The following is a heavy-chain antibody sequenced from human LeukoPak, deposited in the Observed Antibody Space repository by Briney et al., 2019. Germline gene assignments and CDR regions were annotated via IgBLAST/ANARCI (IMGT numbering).Heavy chain of an antibody. CDR2: IYSGGST. Sequence: GGSLRLSCAASGFTVSSNYMSWVRQAPGKGLEWVSIIYSGGSTYYADSVKGRFTISRDNSKNTLYLQMNSLGAEDTAVYYCARDISSGYYDAFDIWGRGTMVTVSS. CDR1: GFTVSSNY. CDR3: ARDISSGYYDAFDI. V-gene: IGHV3-66*01. D-gene: IGHD3-22*01. J-gene: IGHJ3*02.